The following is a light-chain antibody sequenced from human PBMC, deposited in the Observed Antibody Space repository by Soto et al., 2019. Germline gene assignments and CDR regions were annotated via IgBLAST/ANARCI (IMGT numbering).Light chain of an antibody. V-gene: IGKV3-15*01. CDR2: GAS. CDR3: LQYNDWPQT. CDR1: QSVGSN. J-gene: IGKJ1*01. Sequence: EIVLTQSPVTLSVSPGERATLSCTASQSVGSNLAWYQQKPGQAPRLLIYGASTRATGIPDTFSGSGSATAFTLTISSLQSDDFAVYCCLQYNDWPQTFGQGTKV.